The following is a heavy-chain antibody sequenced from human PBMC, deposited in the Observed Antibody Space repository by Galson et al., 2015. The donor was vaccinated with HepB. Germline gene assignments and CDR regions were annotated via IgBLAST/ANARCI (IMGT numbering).Heavy chain of an antibody. Sequence: SLRLSCAASGFTFSSYAMSWVRQAPGKGLEWVSAISGSGGSTYYADSVKGRFTISRDNSKNTLYLQMNSLRAEDTAVYYCAKGVRYSSGWYDYWGQGTLVTVSS. J-gene: IGHJ4*02. D-gene: IGHD6-19*01. CDR1: GFTFSSYA. CDR3: AKGVRYSSGWYDY. V-gene: IGHV3-23*01. CDR2: ISGSGGST.